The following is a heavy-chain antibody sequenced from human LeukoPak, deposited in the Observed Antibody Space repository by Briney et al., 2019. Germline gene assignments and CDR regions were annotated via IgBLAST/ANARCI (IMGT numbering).Heavy chain of an antibody. CDR1: GGTFSSYA. J-gene: IGHJ4*02. V-gene: IGHV1-69*13. CDR3: ARDERVDYYDSSGYYPDY. Sequence: ASVKVSCKASGGTFSSYAISWVRQAPGQGLEWMGGIIPIFGTANYAQKFQGRVTITADESTSTAYMELSSLRSEDTAVYDCARDERVDYYDSSGYYPDYWGQGTLVTVSS. CDR2: IIPIFGTA. D-gene: IGHD3-22*01.